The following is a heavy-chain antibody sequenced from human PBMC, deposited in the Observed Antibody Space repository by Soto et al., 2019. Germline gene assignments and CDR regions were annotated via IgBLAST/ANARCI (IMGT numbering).Heavy chain of an antibody. J-gene: IGHJ4*02. CDR3: AKDMHYYDSSGTWEQGYFDY. V-gene: IGHV3-23*01. Sequence: PGGSLRLSCAASGFTFSSYAMSWVRQAPGEGLEWVSAISGSGGSTYYADSVKGRFTISRDNSKNTLYLQMNSLRAEDTAVYYCAKDMHYYDSSGTWEQGYFDYWGQGTLVTVSS. CDR1: GFTFSSYA. D-gene: IGHD3-22*01. CDR2: ISGSGGST.